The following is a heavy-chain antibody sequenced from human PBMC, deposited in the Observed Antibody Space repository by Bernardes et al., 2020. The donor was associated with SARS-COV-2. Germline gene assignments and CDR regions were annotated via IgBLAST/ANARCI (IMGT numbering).Heavy chain of an antibody. CDR3: ASYGSGSSVYYYYYYGMDV. CDR2: INPNSGGT. V-gene: IGHV1-2*02. D-gene: IGHD3-10*01. CDR1: GYTFTGYY. Sequence: ASVKVSCKASGYTFTGYYMHWVRQAPGQGLEWMGWINPNSGGTNYAQKFQGRVTMTRDTSISTAYMELSRLRSDDTAVYYCASYGSGSSVYYYYYYGMDVWGQGTTVTVSS. J-gene: IGHJ6*02.